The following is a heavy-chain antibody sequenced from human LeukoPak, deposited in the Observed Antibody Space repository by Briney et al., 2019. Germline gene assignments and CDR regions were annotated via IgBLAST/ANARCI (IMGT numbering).Heavy chain of an antibody. V-gene: IGHV3-21*01. CDR2: ISSSSSYI. Sequence: GGSLRLSCAASGFTFSSYSMNWVRQAPGKGLEWVSSISSSSSYIYYADSVKGRFTISRDNAKNSLYLQMNSLRAEDTAVYYCARAVTPDYYYDSSGYWLDYWGQGTLVTVSS. CDR1: GFTFSSYS. J-gene: IGHJ4*02. D-gene: IGHD3-22*01. CDR3: ARAVTPDYYYDSSGYWLDY.